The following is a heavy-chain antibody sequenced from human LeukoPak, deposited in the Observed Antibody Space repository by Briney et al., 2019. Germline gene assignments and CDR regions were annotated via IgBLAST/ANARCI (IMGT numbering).Heavy chain of an antibody. J-gene: IGHJ4*02. V-gene: IGHV4-59*08. CDR3: AKQESSGWYKR. D-gene: IGHD6-19*01. Sequence: PSETLSLTCTVSGGSISSYYWSWIRQPPGKGLEWIGSIYYSGSTYYNPSLKSRVTISVDTSKNQFSLKLSSVTAADTAVYYCAKQESSGWYKRWGQGTLVTVSS. CDR2: IYYSGST. CDR1: GGSISSYY.